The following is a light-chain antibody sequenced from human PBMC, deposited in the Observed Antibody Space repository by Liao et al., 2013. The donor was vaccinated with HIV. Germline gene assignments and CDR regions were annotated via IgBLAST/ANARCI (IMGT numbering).Light chain of an antibody. V-gene: IGLV3-21*01. CDR2: YDT. CDR3: QVWDITTDHRV. CDR1: NIGSKS. Sequence: SYVLPQPPSVSVAPGKTARITCGGNNIGSKSVHWYRQKPGQAPVLVIFYDTVRPSGIPERFSGSNFGNTATLTISSVEAGDEADYYCQVWDITTDHRVFGGGTKLTVL. J-gene: IGLJ3*02.